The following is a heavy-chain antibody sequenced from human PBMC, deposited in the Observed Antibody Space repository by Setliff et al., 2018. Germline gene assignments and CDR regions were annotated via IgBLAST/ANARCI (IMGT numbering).Heavy chain of an antibody. CDR2: ISSSSSTI. V-gene: IGHV3-48*01. CDR3: AKNGFGVVALGVNNWFDP. CDR1: GFTFSSYS. Sequence: GGSLRLSCAASGFTFSSYSMNWVRQAPGKGLEWVSYISSSSSTIYYADSVKGRFTISRDNAKNSLYLQMNSLRAEDTAVYYCAKNGFGVVALGVNNWFDPWGRGTLVTVSS. J-gene: IGHJ5*02. D-gene: IGHD3-10*01.